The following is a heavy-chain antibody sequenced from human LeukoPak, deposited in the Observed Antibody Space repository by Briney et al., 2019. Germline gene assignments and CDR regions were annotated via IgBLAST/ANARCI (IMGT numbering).Heavy chain of an antibody. V-gene: IGHV4-59*01. CDR2: IYYSGST. CDR1: GGSISSYY. D-gene: IGHD3-10*01. CDR3: AGTYYYGSGRYAFDI. J-gene: IGHJ3*02. Sequence: PSETLSLTCTVSGGSISSYYWSWIRQPPGKGLEWIGYIYYSGSTNYNPSLKSRVTISVDTSKNQFSLKLSSVTAADTAVYYCAGTYYYGSGRYAFDIWGQGTMVTVSS.